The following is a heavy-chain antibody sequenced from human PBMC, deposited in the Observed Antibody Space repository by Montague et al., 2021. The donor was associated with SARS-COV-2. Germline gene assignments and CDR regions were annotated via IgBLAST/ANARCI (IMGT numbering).Heavy chain of an antibody. CDR1: GGSISSDDSY. J-gene: IGHJ4*02. CDR2: ISYSGRT. Sequence: TLSLTCIASGGSISSDDSYWTWIRQHPGKGLEWIGYISYSGRTSYNVSLKSRLTISADTSDNQFSLKLTSMTAADTAVYYCARMYVPAHGTSAASYSDYCGQGTLVTVSS. CDR3: ARMYVPAHGTSAASYSDY. V-gene: IGHV4-31*03. D-gene: IGHD6-13*01.